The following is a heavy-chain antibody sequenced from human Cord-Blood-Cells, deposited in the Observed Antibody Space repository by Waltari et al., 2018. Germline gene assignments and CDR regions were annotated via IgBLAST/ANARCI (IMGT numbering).Heavy chain of an antibody. V-gene: IGHV3-30*04. CDR1: GFTFRSYA. CDR3: ARDFAGAPDY. D-gene: IGHD7-27*01. CDR2: ISYDGSNK. J-gene: IGHJ4*02. Sequence: QVQLVESGGGVVQPGRSLRLSCASSGFTFRSYAMHWVRQAPDKGLEWVAVISYDGSNKYYADSVKGRFTISRDNSKNTLYLQMNSLRAEDTAVYYCARDFAGAPDYWGQGTLVTVSS.